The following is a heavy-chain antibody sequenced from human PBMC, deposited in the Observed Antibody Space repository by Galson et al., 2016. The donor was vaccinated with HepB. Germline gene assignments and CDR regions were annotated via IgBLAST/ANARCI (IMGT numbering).Heavy chain of an antibody. V-gene: IGHV4-4*02. J-gene: IGHJ6*02. CDR2: IYHSGST. CDR3: ARAHRNSIFWYYYYGMDV. Sequence: SETLSLTCAVSGGSISSDHWWSWVRQPPGKGLEWIWEIYHSGSTNSNPSLKRRVTISIDTSKNQFSLKLSSVTAADTAVYYCARAHRNSIFWYYYYGMDVWGQVTTVTVSS. D-gene: IGHD3-3*01. CDR1: GGSISSDHW.